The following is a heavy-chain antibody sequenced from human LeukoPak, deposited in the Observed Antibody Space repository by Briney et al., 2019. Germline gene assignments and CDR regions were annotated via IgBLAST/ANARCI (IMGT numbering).Heavy chain of an antibody. D-gene: IGHD2-15*01. CDR2: INPRDGGT. J-gene: IGHJ4*02. Sequence: ASVKVSCKGSGYTFTDYYLHWVRQAPGQGLEWVGYINPRDGGTSSPPNFRGRVTMTTDASSSTVYMELSRLTSDDTAIYYCAREGNGLLSKDLDYWGQGTLVTVSA. CDR3: AREGNGLLSKDLDY. V-gene: IGHV1-2*02. CDR1: GYTFTDYY.